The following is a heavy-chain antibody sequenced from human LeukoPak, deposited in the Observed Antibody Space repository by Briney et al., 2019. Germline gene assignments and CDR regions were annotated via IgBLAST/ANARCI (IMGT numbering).Heavy chain of an antibody. J-gene: IGHJ6*02. CDR3: AKHYGSGSYSIGFGLDV. CDR2: ISGAGDNT. Sequence: GGSLRLSCAASGFTFSTRAMTWVRQAPGKGLEWVSGISGAGDNTYYADSVKGRFTISRDNSKNTLYLQMNSLRAEDTAVYYCAKHYGSGSYSIGFGLDVWGQGTTVTVSS. CDR1: GFTFSTRA. D-gene: IGHD3-10*01. V-gene: IGHV3-23*01.